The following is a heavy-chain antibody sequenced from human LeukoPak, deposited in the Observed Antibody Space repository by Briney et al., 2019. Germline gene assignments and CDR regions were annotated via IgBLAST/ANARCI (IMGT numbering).Heavy chain of an antibody. CDR1: EFTFSKFG. J-gene: IGHJ4*02. CDR3: ARDPMSAPIDY. D-gene: IGHD6-13*01. CDR2: ISGSGSPI. V-gene: IGHV3-48*01. Sequence: GESLKISCAVSEFTFSKFGMNWVRQAPGKGLEWVSYISGSGSPIHYADSVKGRFTISRDNAKSSLYLQMNSLRVEDTAVYYCARDPMSAPIDYWGQGTLVTVSS.